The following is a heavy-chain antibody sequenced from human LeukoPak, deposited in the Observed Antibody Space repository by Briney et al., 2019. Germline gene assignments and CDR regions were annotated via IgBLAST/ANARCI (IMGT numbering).Heavy chain of an antibody. CDR3: ARGDYSSSSGPFDY. J-gene: IGHJ4*02. CDR2: IVVGSGNT. Sequence: SVKVSCKASGFTFTSSAVQWVRQARGQRLEWIGWIVVGSGNTNYAQKFQERVTITRDMSTSTAYMELSSLRSDDTAVYYCARGDYSSSSGPFDYWGQGTLVTVSS. D-gene: IGHD6-6*01. V-gene: IGHV1-58*01. CDR1: GFTFTSSA.